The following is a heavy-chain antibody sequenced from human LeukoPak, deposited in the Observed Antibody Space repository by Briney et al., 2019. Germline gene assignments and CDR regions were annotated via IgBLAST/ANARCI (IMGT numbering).Heavy chain of an antibody. Sequence: PSETLSLTCSVSGYSISSGYYWGWIRQPPGMGLEWIGNICHSGSTYYNPSLRSRVTISLDTSKNQFSLKLSSVTAADTAVYYCARKDPGYSGYSDFDYWGQGTLVTVSS. J-gene: IGHJ4*02. D-gene: IGHD5-12*01. CDR2: ICHSGST. CDR1: GYSISSGYY. V-gene: IGHV4-38-2*02. CDR3: ARKDPGYSGYSDFDY.